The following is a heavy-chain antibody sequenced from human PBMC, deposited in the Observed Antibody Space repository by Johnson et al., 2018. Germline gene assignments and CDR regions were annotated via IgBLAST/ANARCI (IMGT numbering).Heavy chain of an antibody. J-gene: IGHJ4*02. CDR3: VRYATMDY. CDR2: IKQDGSDK. V-gene: IGHV3-7*01. Sequence: VQLLETGGGLVQPGGSLRLSCEASGFAFSSSWMTWARQAPGKGLEWVATIKQDGSDKYYVDSVKGRFTISRDNARNSLFLQMNSLRAEDTAVYYCVRYATMDYWGQGTLVTVSS. CDR1: GFAFSSSW. D-gene: IGHD3-10*01.